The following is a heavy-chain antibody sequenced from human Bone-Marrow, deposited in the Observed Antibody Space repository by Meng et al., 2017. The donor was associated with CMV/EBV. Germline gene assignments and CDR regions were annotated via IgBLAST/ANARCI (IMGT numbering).Heavy chain of an antibody. CDR3: ARDVVDCTNGVCARRGIDV. Sequence: GESLKISCAASGFTFSSYSMNWVRQAPGKGLEWVSSISSSSSYIYYADSVEGRFTISRDNAKNSLYLQMNSLRAEDTAVYYCARDVVDCTNGVCARRGIDVWGQGTTVTVSS. CDR2: ISSSSSYI. J-gene: IGHJ6*02. CDR1: GFTFSSYS. D-gene: IGHD2-8*01. V-gene: IGHV3-21*01.